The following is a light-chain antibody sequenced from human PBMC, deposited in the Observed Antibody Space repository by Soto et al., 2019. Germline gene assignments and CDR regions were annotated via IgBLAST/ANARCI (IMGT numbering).Light chain of an antibody. CDR3: QQYGGSPIT. J-gene: IGKJ5*01. CDR2: GAS. V-gene: IGKV3-20*01. CDR1: QSVSRR. Sequence: EVVLTQSPGTLSLSPGGRDTLSCRASQSVSRRLAWYQQRPGQSPRLLISGASMRASGVPVRFIGSGSGTDFTLTITRLEPEDFAVYYCQQYGGSPITFGLGTRLEI.